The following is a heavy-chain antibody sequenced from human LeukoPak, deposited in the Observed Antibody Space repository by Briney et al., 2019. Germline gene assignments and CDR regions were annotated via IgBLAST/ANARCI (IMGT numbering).Heavy chain of an antibody. Sequence: GSLRLSRAASGFTFSDYSMNWVRQAPGKGLEWISYIGIDSGNTNYADSVKGRFTISGDKAKNSLYLQMNSLRVEDTAVYYYARDYKYAFDNWGQGTLVTVSS. CDR2: IGIDSGNT. CDR3: ARDYKYAFDN. J-gene: IGHJ4*02. CDR1: GFTFSDYS. V-gene: IGHV3-48*01. D-gene: IGHD5-24*01.